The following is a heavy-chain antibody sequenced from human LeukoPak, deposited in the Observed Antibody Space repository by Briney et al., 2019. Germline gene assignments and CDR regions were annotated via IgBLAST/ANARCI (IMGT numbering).Heavy chain of an antibody. CDR2: INDSGST. Sequence: SETLSLTCAVYGGSFSGYYLSWIRQPPGKGLEWIGEINDSGSTNYNPSLKSRVTISVDTSKNQFSLKLSSVTAADTAVYYCARGTPRAVTHLGAFDIWGQGTMVIVSS. CDR3: ARGTPRAVTHLGAFDI. V-gene: IGHV4-34*01. CDR1: GGSFSGYY. J-gene: IGHJ3*02. D-gene: IGHD4-17*01.